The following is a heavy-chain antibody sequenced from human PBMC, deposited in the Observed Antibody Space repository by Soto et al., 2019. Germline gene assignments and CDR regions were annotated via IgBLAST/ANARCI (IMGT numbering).Heavy chain of an antibody. CDR2: ISYDGSNK. J-gene: IGHJ6*01. Sequence: GGSLRLSCAASGFTFSRYAMHWVRQAPGKGLEWVAVISYDGSNKYYADSVKGRFTISRDNSKNTLYLQMNSLRAEDTAVYYCARDPDIVLVPAAAYGMDIWRQGTTVIDSS. CDR3: ARDPDIVLVPAAAYGMDI. CDR1: GFTFSRYA. D-gene: IGHD2-2*01. V-gene: IGHV3-30-3*01.